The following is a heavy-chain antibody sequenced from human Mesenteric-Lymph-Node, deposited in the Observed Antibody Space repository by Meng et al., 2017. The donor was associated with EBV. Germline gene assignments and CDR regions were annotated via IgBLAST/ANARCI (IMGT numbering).Heavy chain of an antibody. V-gene: IGHV1-69*13. J-gene: IGHJ4*02. Sequence: VRLVQSGAGVKKPGASVKVSCKASGYTFTSYGISWVRQAPGQGLEWMGGVIPVFGSPFYAQNFQGRVTIAADESTNTVYLHLYSLRSEDTALYYCARGWEITYYFDIWGQGTLVSVSS. CDR1: GYTFTSYG. CDR2: VIPVFGSP. D-gene: IGHD1-14*01. CDR3: ARGWEITYYFDI.